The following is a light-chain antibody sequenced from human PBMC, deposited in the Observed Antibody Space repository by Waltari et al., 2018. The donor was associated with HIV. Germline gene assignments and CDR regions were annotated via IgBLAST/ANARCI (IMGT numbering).Light chain of an antibody. CDR2: EGD. V-gene: IGLV2-23*01. CDR1: TMVFGGLTF. J-gene: IGLJ2*01. CDR3: CSYAGSSTYVV. Sequence: QLPLTHLPPFLGLLGSPSPSPSLGTTMVFGGLTFFSCYQQHPGNPPKPIIYEGDKRPSGVSYRFSGSKSGSTASLTISGLQAEDEADYYCCSYAGSSTYVVFGGGTQLTVL.